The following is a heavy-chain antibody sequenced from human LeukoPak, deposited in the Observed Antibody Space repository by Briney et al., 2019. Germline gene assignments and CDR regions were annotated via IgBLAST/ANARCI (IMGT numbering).Heavy chain of an antibody. J-gene: IGHJ5*02. Sequence: GASVKVSCKASGYTFTSYGISWVRQAPGQGLEWMGWISAYNGNTNYAQKLQGRVTMTTDTSTSTAYMELRSLRSDDTAVYHCARDPAIAVAGSPNWFDPWGQGTLVTVSS. V-gene: IGHV1-18*01. D-gene: IGHD6-19*01. CDR1: GYTFTSYG. CDR2: ISAYNGNT. CDR3: ARDPAIAVAGSPNWFDP.